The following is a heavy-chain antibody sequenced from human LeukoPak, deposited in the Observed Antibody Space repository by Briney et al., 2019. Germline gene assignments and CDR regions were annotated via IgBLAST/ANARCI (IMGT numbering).Heavy chain of an antibody. V-gene: IGHV3-30*02. CDR2: IRYDGSKK. Sequence: GGSLRLSCAASGFTFSRYGVHWVRQAPGKGLEWVAFIRYDGSKKDYADSVKGRFTISRDNSKNTLYLQMNSLRAEDTAFYYCAKEDYGGNMDVWGKGATVTVSS. CDR1: GFTFSRYG. CDR3: AKEDYGGNMDV. J-gene: IGHJ6*04. D-gene: IGHD4-23*01.